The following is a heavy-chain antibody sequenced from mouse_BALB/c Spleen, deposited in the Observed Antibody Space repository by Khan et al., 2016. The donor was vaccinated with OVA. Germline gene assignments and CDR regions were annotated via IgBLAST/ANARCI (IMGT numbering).Heavy chain of an antibody. CDR3: AGEGAYYWSSDWFSY. CDR2: INPSNGYT. CDR1: GYTFTTYT. D-gene: IGHD2-14*01. Sequence: QVQLKESGAELARPGASVKMSCKASGYTFTTYTMHWVKQRPGQGLEWIGYINPSNGYTNYNQKFKDKSTLTADKSSSTAYMQLSSLTSDYSAVYYCAGEGAYYWSSDWFSYWGQGTVVTVSA. V-gene: IGHV1-4*01. J-gene: IGHJ3*01.